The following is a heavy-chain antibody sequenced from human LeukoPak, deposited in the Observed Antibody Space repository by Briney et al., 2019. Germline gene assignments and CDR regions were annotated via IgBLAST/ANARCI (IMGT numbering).Heavy chain of an antibody. D-gene: IGHD2-2*01. CDR3: ARATKPDIVVVPAAPPDY. Sequence: SETLSLTCAVYGGSFSGYYWSWIRQPPGKGLEWIGEINHSGSTNYNPSLKGRVTISVDTSKNQFSLKLSSVTAADTAVYYCARATKPDIVVVPAAPPDYWGQGTLVTVSS. CDR2: INHSGST. J-gene: IGHJ4*02. CDR1: GGSFSGYY. V-gene: IGHV4-34*01.